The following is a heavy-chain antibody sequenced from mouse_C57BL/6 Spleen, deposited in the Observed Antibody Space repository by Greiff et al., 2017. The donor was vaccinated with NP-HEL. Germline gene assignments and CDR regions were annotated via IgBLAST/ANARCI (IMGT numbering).Heavy chain of an antibody. Sequence: EVQLQQSGAELVRPGASVKLSCPASGFNIKDYYMHWVKQRPEQGLEWIGRIDPEDGDTEYAPKFQGKATMTADTSSNTAYLQRSSLTSEDTAVYYCTTRITPDGYFDYWGQGTTLTVSS. CDR2: IDPEDGDT. V-gene: IGHV14-1*01. D-gene: IGHD1-2*01. CDR3: TTRITPDGYFDY. J-gene: IGHJ2*01. CDR1: GFNIKDYY.